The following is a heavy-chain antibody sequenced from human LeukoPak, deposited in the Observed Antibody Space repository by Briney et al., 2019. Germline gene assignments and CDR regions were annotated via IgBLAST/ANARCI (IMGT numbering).Heavy chain of an antibody. V-gene: IGHV3-7*03. D-gene: IGHD4-17*01. CDR1: GFTFSSFW. Sequence: GGSLRLSCEASGFTFSSFWMSWVRQAPGKGLEWVASIKQDGSEKNYVDSVKGRFTISRDNSRSTLYLQMNSLRADDTAVYYCSKKGQNGDYGKPDWGQGTLVTVSS. CDR3: SKKGQNGDYGKPD. J-gene: IGHJ4*02. CDR2: IKQDGSEK.